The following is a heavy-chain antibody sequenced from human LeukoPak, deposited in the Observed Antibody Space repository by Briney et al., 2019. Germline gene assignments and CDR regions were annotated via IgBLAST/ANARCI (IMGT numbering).Heavy chain of an antibody. J-gene: IGHJ4*02. D-gene: IGHD1-1*01. CDR2: IKQDGSEK. CDR1: GGSISSSNW. CDR3: ARGWYNWNDGMNY. Sequence: ETLSLTCAVSGGSISSSNWWSWVRQAPGKGLEWVANIKQDGSEKYYVDSVKGRFTISRDNAKNSLYLQMNSLRAEDTAVYYCARGWYNWNDGMNYWGQGTLVTVSS. V-gene: IGHV3-7*03.